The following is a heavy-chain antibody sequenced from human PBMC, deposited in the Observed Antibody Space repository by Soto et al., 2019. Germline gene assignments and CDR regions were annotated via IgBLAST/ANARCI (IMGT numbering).Heavy chain of an antibody. CDR3: AKVIYFWSGYYPFDY. J-gene: IGHJ4*02. D-gene: IGHD3-3*01. V-gene: IGHV3-23*01. CDR1: GFTFSSYA. Sequence: EVQLLESGGGLVQPGGSLRLSCAASGFTFSSYAMSWVRQAPGKGLEWVSAISGSGGSTYYADSVKGRFTISRDNSKNPLYLQMNSLRAEDTAVYYCAKVIYFWSGYYPFDYWGQGTLVTVSS. CDR2: ISGSGGST.